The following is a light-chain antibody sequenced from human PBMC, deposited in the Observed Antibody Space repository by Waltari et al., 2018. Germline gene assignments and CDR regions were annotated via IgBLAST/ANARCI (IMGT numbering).Light chain of an antibody. J-gene: IGLJ3*02. CDR1: SSDVGAYDF. CDR2: DVS. Sequence: QSALTQPASVSGSPGQSITISCTGTSSDVGAYDFVAWYQQHPGKAPKLMMYDVSNRPSGVSKRFSGAKSGNTASLTISGLQAEDEADYYCSSYTSSITVMFGGGTKVTVL. CDR3: SSYTSSITVM. V-gene: IGLV2-14*01.